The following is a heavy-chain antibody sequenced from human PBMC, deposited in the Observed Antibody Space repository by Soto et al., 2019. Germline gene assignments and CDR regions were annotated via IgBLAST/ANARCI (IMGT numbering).Heavy chain of an antibody. V-gene: IGHV1-8*01. CDR1: GYALTSYD. J-gene: IGHJ3*02. CDR2: MNPNSGNT. Sequence: ASVKVSCKASGYALTSYDINWVRQATGQGLEWMGWMNPNSGNTGYAQKFQGRVTMTRNTSISTAYMELSSLRSEDTAVYYCARGGQLTDAIDIWGQGTMVTVS. D-gene: IGHD6-13*01. CDR3: ARGGQLTDAIDI.